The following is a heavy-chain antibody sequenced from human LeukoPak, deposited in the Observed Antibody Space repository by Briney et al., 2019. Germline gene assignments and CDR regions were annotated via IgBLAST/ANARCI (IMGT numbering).Heavy chain of an antibody. CDR3: ARRIRGRHVDY. CDR1: GGSISSSSYY. Sequence: SETLSLTCTVSGGSISSSSYYWGWIRQPPGKGLEWIGSIYYSGSTYYNPSLKSRVTISVDTSKNQFSLKLSSVTAADTGVYYCARRIRGRHVDYWGQGTLVTVSS. D-gene: IGHD1-26*01. J-gene: IGHJ4*02. CDR2: IYYSGST. V-gene: IGHV4-39*01.